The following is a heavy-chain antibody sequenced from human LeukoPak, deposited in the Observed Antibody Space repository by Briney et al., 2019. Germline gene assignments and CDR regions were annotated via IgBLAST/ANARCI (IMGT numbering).Heavy chain of an antibody. D-gene: IGHD5-18*01. J-gene: IGHJ6*02. Sequence: SVKVSCKASGGTFSSYAISWVRQAPGQGLEWMGGVIPIFGTANYAQKFQGRVTITADESTSTAYMELSSLRSEDTAVYYCARRDGAMVTGYYYGMDVWGQGTTVTVSS. CDR3: ARRDGAMVTGYYYGMDV. CDR1: GGTFSSYA. CDR2: VIPIFGTA. V-gene: IGHV1-69*13.